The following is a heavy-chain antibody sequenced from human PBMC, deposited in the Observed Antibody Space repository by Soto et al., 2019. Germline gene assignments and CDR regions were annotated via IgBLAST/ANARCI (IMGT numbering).Heavy chain of an antibody. CDR1: GGSISSGDYY. CDR2: IYYSGST. Sequence: QVQLQESGPGLVKPSQTLSLTCTVSGGSISSGDYYWSWIRQPPGKGLEWIGYIYYSGSTYYNPPIKRRVTISVDTSKNQFSLKLSSVTAADPAVYYCARAQGSGFLVSWGQGTLVTVSS. D-gene: IGHD3-10*01. V-gene: IGHV4-30-4*01. J-gene: IGHJ4*02. CDR3: ARAQGSGFLVS.